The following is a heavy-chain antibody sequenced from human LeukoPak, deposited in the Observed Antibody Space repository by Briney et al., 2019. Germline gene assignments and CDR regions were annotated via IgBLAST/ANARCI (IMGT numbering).Heavy chain of an antibody. D-gene: IGHD2-15*01. CDR2: TYYMSKWYY. V-gene: IGHV6-1*01. J-gene: IGHJ3*02. CDR1: GHSVSSNSAAA. Sequence: SQTLSLTCALSGHSVSSNSAAAWNWIRQSPSRGLEWLGRTYYMSKWYYDYAASVKSRITINADTSKNQFSQQLSSVTPEDTDVYYCARGRMSAFDIWGQGTMVTVSS. CDR3: ARGRMSAFDI.